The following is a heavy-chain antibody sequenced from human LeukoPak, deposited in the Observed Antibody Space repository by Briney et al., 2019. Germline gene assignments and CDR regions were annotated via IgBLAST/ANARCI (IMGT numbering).Heavy chain of an antibody. D-gene: IGHD2/OR15-2a*01. J-gene: IGHJ4*02. CDR3: ARLRGNYFPDY. V-gene: IGHV4-59*01. Sequence: PSETLSLTCTVSGGSMNNYYWTWIRQPPGKGLEWIAYIFYSGSTNYNPSLKSRVTISVDTSKNQFSLKLNSVTAADTAVYYCARLRGNYFPDYWGQGTLVTVSP. CDR1: GGSMNNYY. CDR2: IFYSGST.